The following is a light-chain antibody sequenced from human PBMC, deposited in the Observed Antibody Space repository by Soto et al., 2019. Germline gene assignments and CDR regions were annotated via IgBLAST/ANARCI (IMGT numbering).Light chain of an antibody. CDR3: SSYTAITTTRV. J-gene: IGLJ2*01. V-gene: IGLV2-14*03. CDR2: DVS. Sequence: QSALTQPASVSGSPGQSITISCTGTSSDVGGYNYVSWYQQHPGKAPQLMIYDVSSRPSGVSHRFSGSKSGTTASLTISGLQAEDEAYYFCSSYTAITTTRVFGGGTQLIVL. CDR1: SSDVGGYNY.